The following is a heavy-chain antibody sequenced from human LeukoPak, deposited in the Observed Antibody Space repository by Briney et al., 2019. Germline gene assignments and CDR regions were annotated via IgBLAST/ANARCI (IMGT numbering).Heavy chain of an antibody. D-gene: IGHD2-21*02. CDR2: IIPIFGTA. V-gene: IGHV1-69*05. J-gene: IGHJ4*02. CDR1: GGTFSSYA. Sequence: SVKVSCKASGGTFSSYAISWVRQAPGQGLEWMGRIIPIFGTANYAQKFQGRVTITTDESTSTAYMQLSSLRSEDTAVYYCARDLSYCGGDCFRGGFDYWGQGTLVTVSS. CDR3: ARDLSYCGGDCFRGGFDY.